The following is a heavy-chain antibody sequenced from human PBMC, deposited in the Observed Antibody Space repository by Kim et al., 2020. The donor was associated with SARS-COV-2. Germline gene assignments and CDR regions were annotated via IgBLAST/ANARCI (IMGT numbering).Heavy chain of an antibody. Sequence: SETLSLTCTVSGGSTTTYYWSWIRQPPGKGLEWIGYIYSRGGTKYNPSLKSRVTISAQTSKNQFSLRLNSVTAADTAVYYCATDSEMTTTGIWGQGTLVT. CDR3: ATDSEMTTTGI. V-gene: IGHV4-59*13. D-gene: IGHD1-1*01. CDR1: GGSTTTYY. CDR2: IYSRGGT. J-gene: IGHJ4*02.